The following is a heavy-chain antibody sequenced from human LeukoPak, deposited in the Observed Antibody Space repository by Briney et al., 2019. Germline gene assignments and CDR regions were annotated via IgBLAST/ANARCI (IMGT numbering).Heavy chain of an antibody. CDR2: INQDGSEK. J-gene: IGHJ4*02. CDR1: GFNFNSKW. V-gene: IGHV3-7*01. CDR3: ADPPSDF. Sequence: GGSLRLSCATSGFNFNSKWMTWVRQAPGKGLEWVANINQDGSEKYHGDSVKGRFTISRDNAKSSLFLEMSSLRAEDTAVYYCADPPSDFWGQGTLVAVSS.